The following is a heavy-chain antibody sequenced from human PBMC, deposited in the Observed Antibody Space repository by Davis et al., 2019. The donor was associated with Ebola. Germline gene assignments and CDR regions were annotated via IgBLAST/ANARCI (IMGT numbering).Heavy chain of an antibody. V-gene: IGHV4-34*01. J-gene: IGHJ6*02. CDR1: GGSFSGYY. CDR3: ARGIRWFGYGMDV. D-gene: IGHD4-23*01. CDR2: IYYSGST. Sequence: MPSETLSLTCAVYGGSFSGYYWSWIRQPPGKGLEWIGYIYYSGSTNYNPSLKSRVTISVDTSKNQFSLKLSSVTAADTAVYYCARGIRWFGYGMDVWGQGTTVTVSS.